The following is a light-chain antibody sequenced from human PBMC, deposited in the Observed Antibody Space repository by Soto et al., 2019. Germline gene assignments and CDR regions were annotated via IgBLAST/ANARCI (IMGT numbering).Light chain of an antibody. Sequence: QSVLTQPRSVSGSPGQLVTISCTGTSSDVGGYNYVSWYQQHPGKAPKLMIYDVSQRPSGVPDRFSGSKSGNTASLTISGLRDEDEADYYCCSYAGSHFLFGGGTKLTVL. CDR3: CSYAGSHFL. CDR2: DVS. CDR1: SSDVGGYNY. V-gene: IGLV2-11*01. J-gene: IGLJ2*01.